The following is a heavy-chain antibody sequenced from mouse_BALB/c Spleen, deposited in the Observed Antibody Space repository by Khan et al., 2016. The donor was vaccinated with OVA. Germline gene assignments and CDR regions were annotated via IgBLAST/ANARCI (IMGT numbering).Heavy chain of an antibody. J-gene: IGHJ4*01. V-gene: IGHV5-6*01. D-gene: IGHD2-3*01. CDR3: ARQPGYYEGSAMDY. Sequence: EVQLVESGGDLVKPGGSLKLSCAASGFTFSSYGMSWVRQTPDKRLEWVVAISSGGSYTYYPDSLKGRFTISRDNAKNTLYLQMSSLKSEDTAMYYCARQPGYYEGSAMDYWGQGTSVTVSS. CDR2: ISSGGSYT. CDR1: GFTFSSYG.